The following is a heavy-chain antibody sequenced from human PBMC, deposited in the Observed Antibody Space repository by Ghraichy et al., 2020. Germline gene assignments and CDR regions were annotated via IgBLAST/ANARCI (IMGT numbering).Heavy chain of an antibody. V-gene: IGHV4-31*03. CDR2: IYYSGST. Sequence: SQTLSLTCTVSGGSISSGGYYWSWIRQHPGKGLEWIGYIYYSGSTYYNPSLKSRVTISVDTSKNQFSLKLSSVTAADTAVYYCASSVTTDYYYYYYGMDVWGQGTTVTVSS. CDR3: ASSVTTDYYYYYYGMDV. CDR1: GGSISSGGYY. D-gene: IGHD4-17*01. J-gene: IGHJ6*02.